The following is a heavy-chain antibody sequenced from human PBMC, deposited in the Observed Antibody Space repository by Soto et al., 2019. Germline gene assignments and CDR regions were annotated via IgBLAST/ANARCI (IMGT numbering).Heavy chain of an antibody. CDR1: GFTFSSYA. D-gene: IGHD6-6*01. Sequence: GGSLRLSCAASGFTFSSYAMSWVRQAPGRGLEWVSDISGSGGSTYYADSVKGRFTISRDFSKNTLFLQMNSLRAEDTAVYYCAKAFSSSSYYFDYWGQGTLVTVSS. V-gene: IGHV3-23*01. J-gene: IGHJ4*02. CDR3: AKAFSSSSYYFDY. CDR2: ISGSGGST.